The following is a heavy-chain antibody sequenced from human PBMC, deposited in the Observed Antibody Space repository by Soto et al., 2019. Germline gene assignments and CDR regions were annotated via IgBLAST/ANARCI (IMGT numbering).Heavy chain of an antibody. CDR2: ISGSTGAT. Sequence: QVQLVQSGPEVRKPGASVKVSCRTSGYRFSGYGIHWARLGRGQGLEWMGWISGSTGATEYPQRFQGRITMTTDASTGTGYMELMGLGVDDTAIYFFARSPLASRPSWFDPWGPGTLVTVSS. V-gene: IGHV1-18*04. CDR1: GYRFSGYG. CDR3: ARSPLASRPSWFDP. D-gene: IGHD6-6*01. J-gene: IGHJ5*02.